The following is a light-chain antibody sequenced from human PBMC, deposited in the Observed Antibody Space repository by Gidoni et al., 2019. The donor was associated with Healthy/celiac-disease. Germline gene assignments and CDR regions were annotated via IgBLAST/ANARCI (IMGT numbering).Light chain of an antibody. CDR1: QSLLHSNGYNY. CDR2: LGS. Sequence: DIVMTQSPLSLPVTPGEPASISCRSSQSLLHSNGYNYLDWYLQKPGQSPQLLIYLGSNRASGVPDRFSGSGSGTDFTLKISRVEAEDVGVYYCMQALQTSYTFXQXTKLEIK. V-gene: IGKV2-28*01. J-gene: IGKJ2*01. CDR3: MQALQTSYT.